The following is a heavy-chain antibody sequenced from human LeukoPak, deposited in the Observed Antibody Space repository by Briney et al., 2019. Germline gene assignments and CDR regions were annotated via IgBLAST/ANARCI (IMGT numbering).Heavy chain of an antibody. CDR2: IYYSGST. D-gene: IGHD2-2*01. V-gene: IGHV4-39*01. CDR1: GGSISSSSYY. CDR3: ARHVGRWYCSSTSCPNWFDP. J-gene: IGHJ5*02. Sequence: PSETLSLTCTVSGGSISSSSYYWGWIRQPPGKGLEWIGSIYYSGSTYYNPSLKSRVTISVDTSKNQFSLKLSSVTAADTAVYYCARHVGRWYCSSTSCPNWFDPWGQGTLVTVSS.